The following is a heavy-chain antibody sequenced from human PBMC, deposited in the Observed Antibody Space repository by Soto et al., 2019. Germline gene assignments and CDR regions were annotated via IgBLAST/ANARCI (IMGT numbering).Heavy chain of an antibody. J-gene: IGHJ3*01. CDR1: GDSISGGASF. D-gene: IGHD4-17*01. CDR2: VYYSGSS. CDR3: ARDGGHGDKGYALDV. V-gene: IGHV4-30-4*01. Sequence: SETLSLTCTVSGDSISGGASFWSWIRQPPGKGLEWIANVYYSGSSYYNPSLKSRLTISVDTTKNQFPLKLTSVTADDTAVYYCARDGGHGDKGYALDVWGQGTMVTVSS.